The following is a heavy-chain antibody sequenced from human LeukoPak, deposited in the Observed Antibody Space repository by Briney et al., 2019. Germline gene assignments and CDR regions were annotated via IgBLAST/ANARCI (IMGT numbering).Heavy chain of an antibody. CDR2: ISYDGSNE. Sequence: GTSLRLSCAASGFTFSTYAMHWLRQAPGKGLEWVALISYDGSNEYYADSVKGRFTISRDNSKNTLYLQMNSLRVEDTAVYYCARYETKRGYSYGTCPFDYWGQGTLLTVSS. D-gene: IGHD5-18*01. J-gene: IGHJ4*02. V-gene: IGHV3-30*04. CDR3: ARYETKRGYSYGTCPFDY. CDR1: GFTFSTYA.